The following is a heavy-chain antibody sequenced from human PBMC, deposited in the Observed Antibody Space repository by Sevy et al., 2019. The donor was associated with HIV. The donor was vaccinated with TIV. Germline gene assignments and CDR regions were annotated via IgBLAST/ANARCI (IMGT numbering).Heavy chain of an antibody. CDR2: ISGSGGST. J-gene: IGHJ4*02. CDR3: ASGITIFESSYFDY. D-gene: IGHD3-3*01. CDR1: GFTFSNYA. Sequence: GGSLRLSCAASGFTFSNYAMSWVRQAPGKGLEWVSAISGSGGSTYYADSVKGRFTISRDNSKNTLYLQMNSLRAEDTAVYYCASGITIFESSYFDYWGQGTLVTVSS. V-gene: IGHV3-23*01.